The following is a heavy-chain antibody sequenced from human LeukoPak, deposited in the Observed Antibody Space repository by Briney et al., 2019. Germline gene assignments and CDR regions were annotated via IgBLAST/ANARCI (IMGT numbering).Heavy chain of an antibody. CDR3: AREGDSSGPGAFDI. V-gene: IGHV1-18*01. CDR2: ISAYNGNT. D-gene: IGHD3-22*01. Sequence: ASVKVSCKASGYTFTSYGISWVRQAPGQGLEWMGWISAYNGNTNYAQKLQGRVTMTTVTSTSTAYMELRSLRSDDTAVYYCAREGDSSGPGAFDIWGQGTMVTVSS. CDR1: GYTFTSYG. J-gene: IGHJ3*02.